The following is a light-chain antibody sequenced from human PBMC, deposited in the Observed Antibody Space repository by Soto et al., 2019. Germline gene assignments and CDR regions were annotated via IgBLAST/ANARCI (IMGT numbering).Light chain of an antibody. CDR3: QQSYSTPPRLT. CDR1: QTISNY. J-gene: IGKJ3*01. CDR2: AAS. Sequence: DIQMTQSPSSLSASVGDSVTITCRASQTISNYLNWYQKKPGKAPNLLIYAASNLQSGVPSRFSGSGSGTEFTLTISSLQPEDFATYYCQQSYSTPPRLTFGPGTKGDIK. V-gene: IGKV1-39*01.